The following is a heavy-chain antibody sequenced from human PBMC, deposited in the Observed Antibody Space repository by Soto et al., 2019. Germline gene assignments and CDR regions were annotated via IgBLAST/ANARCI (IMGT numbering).Heavy chain of an antibody. CDR3: ARATRGDYVDYYYYYMDV. CDR1: GFTVSSNY. J-gene: IGHJ6*03. V-gene: IGHV3-53*04. D-gene: IGHD4-17*01. Sequence: GGSLRLSCAASGFTVSSNYMSWVRQAPGKGLEWVSVIYSGGSTYYADSVKGRFTISRHNSKNTLYLQMNSLRAEDTAVYYCARATRGDYVDYYYYYMDVWGKGTTVTSP. CDR2: IYSGGST.